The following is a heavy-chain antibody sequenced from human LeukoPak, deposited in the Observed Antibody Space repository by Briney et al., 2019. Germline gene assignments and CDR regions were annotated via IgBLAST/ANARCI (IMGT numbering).Heavy chain of an antibody. V-gene: IGHV4-59*01. J-gene: IGHJ5*02. D-gene: IGHD3-10*01. CDR3: ARGGYYGSGNDFRFDP. CDR2: IYYSGST. CDR1: GGSISSYY. Sequence: SETLSLTCTVSGGSISSYYWNWIRQPPGKGLEYIGYIYYSGSTNYKPSLKSRVTISVDTSKNQFSLKLSSVTAADTAVYYCARGGYYGSGNDFRFDPWGQGTLVTVSS.